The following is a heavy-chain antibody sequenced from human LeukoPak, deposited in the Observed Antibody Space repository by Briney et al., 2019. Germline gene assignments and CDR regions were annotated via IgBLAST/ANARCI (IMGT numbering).Heavy chain of an antibody. J-gene: IGHJ4*02. D-gene: IGHD6-25*01. Sequence: SETLSLTCTVPGGSISHYYWSWIRQPPGKGLEWIGYIYYSGSTNYNPSVKSRATISVETSKNQFSLKVSSVTAADTAVYCCARRRSSGWQFDYWGQGALVTVSS. CDR2: IYYSGST. V-gene: IGHV4-59*08. CDR1: GGSISHYY. CDR3: ARRRSSGWQFDY.